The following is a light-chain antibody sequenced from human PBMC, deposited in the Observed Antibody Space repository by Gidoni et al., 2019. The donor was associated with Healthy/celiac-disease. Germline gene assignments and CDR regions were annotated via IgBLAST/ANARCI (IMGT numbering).Light chain of an antibody. CDR3: QQYDNLPPCS. CDR1: QDISNS. CDR2: DAS. J-gene: IGKJ2*04. V-gene: IGKV1-33*01. Sequence: DIQMTQSPSSLSASVGDRVTITCQASQDISNSLNWYQQKPGKAPKLLSYDASNLETGVPSRFSGSGSGTDFTFTISSLQPEDIATYYCQQYDNLPPCSFGQXTKLEIK.